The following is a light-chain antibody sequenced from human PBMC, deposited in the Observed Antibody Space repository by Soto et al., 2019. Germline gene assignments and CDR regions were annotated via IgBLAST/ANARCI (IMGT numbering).Light chain of an antibody. CDR3: QQYNNWFSIT. J-gene: IGKJ5*01. Sequence: EIVMTQSPATLSVSPGERATLSCRASQSVSSNLAWYQQKPGQAPRLLIYGASTRATGIPARFSGSGSGTELTLTISSLQSEDFAVYYCQQYNNWFSITFGQGTRLEIK. CDR2: GAS. CDR1: QSVSSN. V-gene: IGKV3-15*01.